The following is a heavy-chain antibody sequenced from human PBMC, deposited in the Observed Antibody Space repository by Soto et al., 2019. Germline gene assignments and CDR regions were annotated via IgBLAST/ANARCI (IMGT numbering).Heavy chain of an antibody. Sequence: SVKVSCKASGFTFTSSAMQWVRQARGQRLEWIGWIVVGSGNINYAQKFQERVTITRDMSTSTAYMELSSLRSEDTAVYYCAAAYYDILTGPNSSGAFDIWGQGTMVTVSS. CDR2: IVVGSGNI. J-gene: IGHJ3*02. CDR3: AAAYYDILTGPNSSGAFDI. D-gene: IGHD3-9*01. V-gene: IGHV1-58*02. CDR1: GFTFTSSA.